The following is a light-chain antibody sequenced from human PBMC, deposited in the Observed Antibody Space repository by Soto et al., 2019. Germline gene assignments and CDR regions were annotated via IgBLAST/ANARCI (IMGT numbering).Light chain of an antibody. Sequence: DIQMTQSPSTLSASVGDRVTITCRASQSLSTWLAWYQQRPGKAPKLLIYDASSLESGVPSRFSGSGSGTEFTLTISSLQPDDFATYHCQQYNSYTFGQGTKLEIK. V-gene: IGKV1-5*01. J-gene: IGKJ2*01. CDR2: DAS. CDR3: QQYNSYT. CDR1: QSLSTW.